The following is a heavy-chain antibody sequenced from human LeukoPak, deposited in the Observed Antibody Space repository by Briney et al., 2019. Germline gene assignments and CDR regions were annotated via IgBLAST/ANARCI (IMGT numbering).Heavy chain of an antibody. CDR2: ISYDGSNK. V-gene: IGHV3-30*18. J-gene: IGHJ6*02. D-gene: IGHD4-17*01. CDR3: AKDPTRTYYYYGMDV. CDR1: GFTFSSYG. Sequence: GRSLRLSCAASGFTFSSYGMHWVRQAPGKGLEWVAVISYDGSNKYYADSVKGRFTVSRDNSKNSLYLQMNSLRTEDTALYYCAKDPTRTYYYYGMDVWGQGTTVTVSS.